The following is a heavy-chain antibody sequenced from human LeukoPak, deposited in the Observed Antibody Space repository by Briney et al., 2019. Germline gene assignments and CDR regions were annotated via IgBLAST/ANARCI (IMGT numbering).Heavy chain of an antibody. CDR2: IIPIFGTA. CDR3: ASRLERYCSGGSCYPEDY. J-gene: IGHJ4*02. CDR1: GGTFSSYV. D-gene: IGHD2-15*01. Sequence: ASVKVSCKASGGTFSSYVISWVRQAPGQGLEWMGGIIPIFGTANYAQKFQGRVTITADESTSTAYMELSSLRSEYTAVYYCASRLERYCSGGSCYPEDYWGQGTLVTVSS. V-gene: IGHV1-69*13.